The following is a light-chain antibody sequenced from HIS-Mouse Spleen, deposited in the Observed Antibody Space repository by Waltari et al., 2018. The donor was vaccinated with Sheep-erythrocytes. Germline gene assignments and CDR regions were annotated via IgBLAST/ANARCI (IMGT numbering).Light chain of an antibody. CDR3: SSYTSSSTLVV. V-gene: IGLV2-14*03. J-gene: IGLJ2*01. Sequence: QSALTQPASVSGSPGQSITIPCTATSSDVGGYNSVSWYQQHPGKAPKRMIYDVSNRPSGVSNRFSGSKSGNTASLTISGLQAEDEADYYCSSYTSSSTLVVFGGGTKLTVL. CDR2: DVS. CDR1: SSDVGGYNS.